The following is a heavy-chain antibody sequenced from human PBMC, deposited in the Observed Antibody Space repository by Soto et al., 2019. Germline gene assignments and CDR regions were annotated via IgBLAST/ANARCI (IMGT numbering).Heavy chain of an antibody. J-gene: IGHJ4*02. V-gene: IGHV2-5*01. CDR3: AHSGYDFWSGYYFDY. CDR1: GFSLSTSGVG. CDR2: IYWNDDK. D-gene: IGHD3-3*01. Sequence: QITLKESGPTLVKPTQTLTLTCTFSGFSLSTSGVGVVWIRQPPGKALEWLALIYWNDDKRYSPSLKSRLTITKDTSKNQVVLTMTNMDPVDTATYYCAHSGYDFWSGYYFDYWGQGTLVTVSS.